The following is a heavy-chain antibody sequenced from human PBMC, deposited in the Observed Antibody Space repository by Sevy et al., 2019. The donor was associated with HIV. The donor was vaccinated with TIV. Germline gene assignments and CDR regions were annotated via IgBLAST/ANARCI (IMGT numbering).Heavy chain of an antibody. CDR1: GYSFTDHY. J-gene: IGHJ4*02. Sequence: GASVKVSCKASGYSFTDHYIHWVRQAPGQGLEWMEWINPNSGGINEEQKFQGRLTMTRDTSIKTAYMELSRLRFDDTAMYYCARDKRGYNTPLKGGIDYWGQGTVFTVSS. CDR2: INPNSGGI. D-gene: IGHD3-3*01. CDR3: ARDKRGYNTPLKGGIDY. V-gene: IGHV1-2*02.